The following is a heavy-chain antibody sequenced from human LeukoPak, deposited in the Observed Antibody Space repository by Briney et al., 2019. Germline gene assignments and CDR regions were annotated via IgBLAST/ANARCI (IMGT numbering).Heavy chain of an antibody. V-gene: IGHV1-69*02. CDR1: GGTFSSYT. J-gene: IGHJ5*02. CDR3: ARGGGGVTYYGGDTGDWFDP. D-gene: IGHD4-23*01. CDR2: IIPILGIA. Sequence: SVKVSCKASGGTFSSYTISWVRQAPGQGLEWMGRIIPILGIANYAQKFQGRVTITADKSTSTAYMELSSLRSEDTAVYYCARGGGGVTYYGGDTGDWFDPWGQGTLVTVSS.